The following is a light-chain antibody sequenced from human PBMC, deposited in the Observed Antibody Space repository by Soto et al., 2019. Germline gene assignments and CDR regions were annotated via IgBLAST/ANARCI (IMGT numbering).Light chain of an antibody. CDR3: GTWDSSLSAYV. V-gene: IGLV1-51*02. CDR2: ENS. CDR1: SSNIGNNY. J-gene: IGLJ1*01. Sequence: QSVLTQPPSVSAAPGQKVTISCSGSSSNIGNNYVSWYQQLPETAPKLLIYENSKRPSGIPDRFSGSKSGTSATLGITGLQTGDEADYYCGTWDSSLSAYVFGTGTKVTV.